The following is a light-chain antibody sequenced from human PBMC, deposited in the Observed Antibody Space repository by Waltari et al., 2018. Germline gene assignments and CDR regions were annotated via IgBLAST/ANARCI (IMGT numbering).Light chain of an antibody. CDR1: SLRSYY. Sequence: SELTQDPAVSVALGQTARITCQGDSLRSYYASWYQQKPGQAPVLVIYGKNNRPSGIPVRFSGSSSGNTASLTITGAQAEDEADYSCNSRDSSGNHLVFGGGTKLTVL. J-gene: IGLJ2*01. CDR2: GKN. V-gene: IGLV3-19*01. CDR3: NSRDSSGNHLV.